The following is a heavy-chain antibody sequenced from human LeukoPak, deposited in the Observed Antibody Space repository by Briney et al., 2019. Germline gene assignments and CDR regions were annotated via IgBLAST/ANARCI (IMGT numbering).Heavy chain of an antibody. V-gene: IGHV3-23*01. CDR3: AKSYGDYGSLFDY. J-gene: IGHJ4*02. CDR1: GFTFSRYA. D-gene: IGHD4-17*01. CDR2: VSGSGGST. Sequence: PGGSLRLSCAASGFTFSRYAMSWVRQTPGKGLEWVTAVSGSGGSTNYADSVRGRFTISRDNSKNTLYLQMNSLRAEDTAVYYCAKSYGDYGSLFDYWGQGTLVIVSS.